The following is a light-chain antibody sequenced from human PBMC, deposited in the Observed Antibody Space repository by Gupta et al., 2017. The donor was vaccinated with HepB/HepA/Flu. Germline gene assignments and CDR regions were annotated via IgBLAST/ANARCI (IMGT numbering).Light chain of an antibody. CDR2: DVN. CDR1: SSDVGAYDA. J-gene: IGLJ2*01. V-gene: IGLV2-14*03. Sequence: GTSSDVGAYDAVSWYQHYPGKAPKLLIYDVNSRPSGVSNRFSGSKSGITASLTISGLQAEDETDYYCSSFSRTSTLVVLGGGTKLTVL. CDR3: SSFSRTSTLVV.